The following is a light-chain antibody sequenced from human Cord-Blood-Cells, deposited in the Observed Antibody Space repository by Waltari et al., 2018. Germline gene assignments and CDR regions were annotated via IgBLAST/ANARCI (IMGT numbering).Light chain of an antibody. CDR3: SSYAGSNNWV. CDR1: SRDVGGYHY. Sequence: QSALTQPPSASGSPGQSVTISCTGTSRDVGGYHYVSGYQQHPGKAPKLMIYEVSKRPSGVPDRFSGSKSGNTASLTVSGLQAEDEADYYCSSYAGSNNWVFGGGTKLTVL. CDR2: EVS. J-gene: IGLJ3*02. V-gene: IGLV2-8*01.